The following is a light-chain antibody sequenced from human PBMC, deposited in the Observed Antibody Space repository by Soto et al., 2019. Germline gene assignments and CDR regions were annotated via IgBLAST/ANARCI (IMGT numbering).Light chain of an antibody. Sequence: LTQPASVSGSPGQSITISCTGTSSDVGNYDYVSWYQQYPGKVPKLMIYEVGNRPSGVSNRFSSSKSGNTASLTISGLQAEDEADYFCSSYTTTATVLFGGGTKVTVL. CDR3: SSYTTTATVL. CDR2: EVG. CDR1: SSDVGNYDY. V-gene: IGLV2-14*01. J-gene: IGLJ2*01.